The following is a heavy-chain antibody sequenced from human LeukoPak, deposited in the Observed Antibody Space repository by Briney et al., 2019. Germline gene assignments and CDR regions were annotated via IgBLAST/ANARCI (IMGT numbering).Heavy chain of an antibody. D-gene: IGHD3-16*01. Sequence: GASLRLSCAASGFTFTSYSMNWVRQAPRKGLEWVSSISSGSTYRYYADSVKGRFTISRDNAKTSLYLQMNSLRAEDTAVYYCARDKGGIGHYFDYWGQGTLVTVSS. J-gene: IGHJ4*02. V-gene: IGHV3-21*01. CDR2: ISSGSTYR. CDR3: ARDKGGIGHYFDY. CDR1: GFTFTSYS.